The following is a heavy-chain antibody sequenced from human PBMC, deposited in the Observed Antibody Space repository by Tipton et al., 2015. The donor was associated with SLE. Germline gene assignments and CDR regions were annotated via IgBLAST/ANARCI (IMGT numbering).Heavy chain of an antibody. D-gene: IGHD2-2*01. Sequence: TLSLTCAVYGGSFSGYYWSWIRQPPGKGLEWIGEINHSGSTNYNPSLKSRVTISVDTSKNQFSLKLSSVTAADTAVYYCARGRYPSSPTCFSRCYCYSIDVWGKAAAVAVSS. CDR1: GGSFSGYY. CDR2: INHSGST. CDR3: ARGRYPSSPTCFSRCYCYSIDV. J-gene: IGHJ6*03. V-gene: IGHV4-34*01.